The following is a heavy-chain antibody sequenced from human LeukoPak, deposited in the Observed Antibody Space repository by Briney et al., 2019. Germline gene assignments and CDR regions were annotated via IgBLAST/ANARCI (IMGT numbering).Heavy chain of an antibody. J-gene: IGHJ4*02. CDR1: GFTFSSYA. CDR2: IKQDGSEK. Sequence: GGSLRLSCAASGFTFSSYAMSWGREAPGKGLEWVANIKQDGSEKYYVDSWKGRFTISRDNAKHSPYLPMNNLRAEDTPVYYCARDLSDYSNSFDYWGQGTLVTVSS. D-gene: IGHD4-4*01. CDR3: ARDLSDYSNSFDY. V-gene: IGHV3-7*01.